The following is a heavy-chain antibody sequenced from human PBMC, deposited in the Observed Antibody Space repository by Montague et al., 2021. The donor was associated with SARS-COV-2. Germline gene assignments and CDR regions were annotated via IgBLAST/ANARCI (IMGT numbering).Heavy chain of an antibody. Sequence: PALVKPTQTLTLTCTFSGFSLSTSGMCVSWIRQPPGKALEWLALIDWDDDKYYSTSLKTRLTISKDTSKNQVVLTMTNMDPVDTATYYCARMTTVVTLGYYYDCGMDVWGQGTTVTVSS. CDR2: IDWDDDK. V-gene: IGHV2-70*01. J-gene: IGHJ6*02. CDR1: GFSLSTSGMC. D-gene: IGHD4-23*01. CDR3: ARMTTVVTLGYYYDCGMDV.